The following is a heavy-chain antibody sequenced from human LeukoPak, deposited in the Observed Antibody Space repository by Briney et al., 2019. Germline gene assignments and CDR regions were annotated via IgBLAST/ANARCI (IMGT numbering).Heavy chain of an antibody. J-gene: IGHJ6*02. CDR1: GGSISSSSSY. CDR2: IYYSGST. V-gene: IGHV4-39*01. CDR3: ARQVGERPYYYYGMDV. D-gene: IGHD3-16*01. Sequence: PSETLSLTCTVSGGSISSSSSYWGWIRQPPGKGLEWIGSIYYSGSTYYNPSLKSRVTISVDTSKNQFSLRLSSVTAADTAVYYCARQVGERPYYYYGMDVWGQGITVTVSS.